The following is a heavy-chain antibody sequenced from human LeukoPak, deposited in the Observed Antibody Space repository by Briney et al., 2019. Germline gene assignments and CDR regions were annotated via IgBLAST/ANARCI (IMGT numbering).Heavy chain of an antibody. J-gene: IGHJ4*02. D-gene: IGHD3-3*01. CDR1: GFTFSTYE. Sequence: GGSLRLSCTASGFTFSTYEMNWVRQAPGKGLEWVSYISGSGYPIYYADSVKGRFTISRDNAKNSLYLQMNSLRAEDTAIYYCARVRGLEWLLKHLDSWGQGTLVSVSS. V-gene: IGHV3-48*03. CDR2: ISGSGYPI. CDR3: ARVRGLEWLLKHLDS.